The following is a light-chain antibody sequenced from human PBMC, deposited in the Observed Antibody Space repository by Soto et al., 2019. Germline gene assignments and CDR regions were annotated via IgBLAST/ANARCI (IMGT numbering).Light chain of an antibody. CDR2: SHN. CDR1: SSNIGSNT. J-gene: IGLJ2*01. Sequence: QPVLTQPPSASGAPGQRVTISCSGGSSNIGSNTVNWYQHLPGTAPKLLIYSHNQRPSGVPDRFSGSKSGTAAALAISGLQSDDEADYYCAVRDDSLSGQVVFGGGTKLTVL. V-gene: IGLV1-44*01. CDR3: AVRDDSLSGQVV.